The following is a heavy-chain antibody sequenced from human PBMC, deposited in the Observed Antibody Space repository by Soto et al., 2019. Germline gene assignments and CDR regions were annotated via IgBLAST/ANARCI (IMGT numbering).Heavy chain of an antibody. CDR1: GYTLSSYA. J-gene: IGHJ4*02. Sequence: EVQLLESGGGLVQPGGFLRLSCAASGYTLSSYAMSGVRQAPGKGLEWVSAISDSGGSTYYADSVKGRFTISRDNSKNTLYLQMNSLRAEDTAVYYCAKARITGTPKVPPDYWGQGTLVTVSS. V-gene: IGHV3-23*01. D-gene: IGHD1-20*01. CDR3: AKARITGTPKVPPDY. CDR2: ISDSGGST.